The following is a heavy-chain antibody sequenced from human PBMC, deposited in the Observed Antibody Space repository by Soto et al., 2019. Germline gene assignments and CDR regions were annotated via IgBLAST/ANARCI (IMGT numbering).Heavy chain of an antibody. CDR1: GFTFSSYA. CDR2: ISVSVSST. Sequence: DVQLLESGGGLVQPGGSLRLSCAASGFTFSSYAMNWVRQAPGKGLEWVSAISVSVSSTYYADSVKGRFTISRDNSKNTLDLPMNSLRAEDTAIYYCAKHFEEYVSSGTYYPDCFDYWGQGTLVTVSS. D-gene: IGHD3-10*01. J-gene: IGHJ4*02. CDR3: AKHFEEYVSSGTYYPDCFDY. V-gene: IGHV3-23*01.